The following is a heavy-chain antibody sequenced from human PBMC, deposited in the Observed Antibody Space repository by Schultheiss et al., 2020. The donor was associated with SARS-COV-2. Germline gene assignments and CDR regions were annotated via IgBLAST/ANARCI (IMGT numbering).Heavy chain of an antibody. V-gene: IGHV3-13*01. D-gene: IGHD3-22*01. J-gene: IGHJ4*02. CDR1: GFTFSSYD. Sequence: GGSLRLSCAASGFTFSSYDMHWVRQATGKGLEWVSAIGTAGDTYYPGSVKGRFTISRENAKNSLYLQMNSLRAEDTAVYYCARDQLYDSSGYYYLLWRWGQGTLVTVSS. CDR2: IGTAGDT. CDR3: ARDQLYDSSGYYYLLWR.